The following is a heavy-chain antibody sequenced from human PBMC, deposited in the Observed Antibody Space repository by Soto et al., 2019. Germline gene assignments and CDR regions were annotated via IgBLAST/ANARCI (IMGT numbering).Heavy chain of an antibody. V-gene: IGHV4-59*01. CDR3: ARSYCSSTSCYFGTQNWFDP. J-gene: IGHJ5*02. CDR1: GGSISSYY. CDR2: IYYSGST. D-gene: IGHD2-2*01. Sequence: SETLSLTCTVSGGSISSYYWSWIRQPPGKGLEWIGYIYYSGSTNYNPSLKSRVTISVDTSKNQFSLKLSSVTAADTAVYYCARSYCSSTSCYFGTQNWFDPWGQGTLVTVSS.